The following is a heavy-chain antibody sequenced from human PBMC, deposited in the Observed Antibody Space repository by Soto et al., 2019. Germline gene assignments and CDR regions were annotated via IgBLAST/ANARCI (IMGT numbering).Heavy chain of an antibody. V-gene: IGHV3-23*01. D-gene: IGHD3-3*01. CDR3: AKGGEWRGGYHYGRDV. CDR1: GFSFSEYV. Sequence: EVQLLESGGRLIQPGGSLRLSCAASGFSFSEYVMTWVRQVPGKGLEWVSSISGSGSATYYADSVKGRFTISRDNSKDILYLQITTRGVDDTAVYYCAKGGEWRGGYHYGRDVGGQGTTVTVSS. CDR2: ISGSGSAT. J-gene: IGHJ6*02.